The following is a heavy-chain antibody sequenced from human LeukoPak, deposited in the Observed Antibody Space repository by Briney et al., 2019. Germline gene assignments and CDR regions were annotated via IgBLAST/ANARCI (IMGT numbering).Heavy chain of an antibody. J-gene: IGHJ4*02. CDR1: GGSIRIYY. Sequence: AETLSLTRSVSGGSIRIYYWSWIPPPPEKGLDGIGYIYYSGSTNYNPSLKSRVTISGDTSKNQFSLRLTSVTAAATAVSYSARAPCCSGGNCYFDYWGQGTLVTVSS. D-gene: IGHD2-15*01. CDR3: ARAPCCSGGNCYFDY. V-gene: IGHV4-59*01. CDR2: IYYSGST.